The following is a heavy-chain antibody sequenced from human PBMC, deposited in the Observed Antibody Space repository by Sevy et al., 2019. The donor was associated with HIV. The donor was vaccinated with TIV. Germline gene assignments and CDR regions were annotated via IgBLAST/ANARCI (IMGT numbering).Heavy chain of an antibody. V-gene: IGHV3-23*01. CDR3: ARVGIVVVNLDAFDI. J-gene: IGHJ3*02. D-gene: IGHD3-22*01. CDR1: GFTFSNYA. CDR2: ISGSGGSGEKT. Sequence: GGSLRLSCAASGFTFSNYAMNWVRQAPGKGLEWVSGISGSGGSGEKTNYADSVKGRFTISRDDSKNSLYLQMNSLRAEDTVVYYCARVGIVVVNLDAFDIWGQGTMVTVSS.